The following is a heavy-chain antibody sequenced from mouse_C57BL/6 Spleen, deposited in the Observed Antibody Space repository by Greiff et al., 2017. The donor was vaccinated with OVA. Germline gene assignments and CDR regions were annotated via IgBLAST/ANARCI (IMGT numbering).Heavy chain of an antibody. J-gene: IGHJ2*01. V-gene: IGHV5-4*01. Sequence: EVMLVESGGGLVKPGGSLKLSCAASGFTFSSYAMSWVRQTPEKRLEWVATISDGGSYTYYPDNVKGRFTISRDNAKNNLYLQMSHLKSEDTAMYYCARDDLWYFDYWGQGTTLTVSS. CDR1: GFTFSSYA. CDR3: ARDDLWYFDY. D-gene: IGHD1-1*02. CDR2: ISDGGSYT.